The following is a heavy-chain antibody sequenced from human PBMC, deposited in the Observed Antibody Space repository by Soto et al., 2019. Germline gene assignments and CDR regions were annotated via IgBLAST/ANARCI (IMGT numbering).Heavy chain of an antibody. J-gene: IGHJ4*02. D-gene: IGHD3-22*01. V-gene: IGHV4-61*01. CDR2: IYYSGST. Sequence: SETLSLTCTVSGGSVSSGIYYWSWIRQPPGKGLEWIGYIYYSGSTNYNPSLKSRVTISVDTSKNQFSLKLSSVTAADTAVYYCARAGPVDSSGYYPHDYWGQGTLVTVSS. CDR1: GGSVSSGIYY. CDR3: ARAGPVDSSGYYPHDY.